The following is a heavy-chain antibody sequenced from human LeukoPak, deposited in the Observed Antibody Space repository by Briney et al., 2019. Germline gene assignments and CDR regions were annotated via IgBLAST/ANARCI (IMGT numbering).Heavy chain of an antibody. V-gene: IGHV4-59*01. CDR3: ARVFNHYDSSGYLDY. CDR1: GGSISSYY. D-gene: IGHD3-22*01. J-gene: IGHJ4*02. Sequence: PSETLSLTCTVSGGSISSYYWSWIRQPPGKGLEWNGYIYYSGSTNYNPSLTSRVTISVDTSKNQFSLKLSSVTAADTAVYYCARVFNHYDSSGYLDYWGQGTLVTVSS. CDR2: IYYSGST.